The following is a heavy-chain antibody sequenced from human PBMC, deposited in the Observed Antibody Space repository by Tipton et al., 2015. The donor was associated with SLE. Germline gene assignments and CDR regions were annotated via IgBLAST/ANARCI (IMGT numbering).Heavy chain of an antibody. V-gene: IGHV4-59*11. CDR3: ARHTSLQSYWYLDL. J-gene: IGHJ2*01. CDR2: IYYSGGT. Sequence: TLSLTCTVSGGSISSHYWSWVRQPPGKGLELIGYIYYSGGTKYYNPSLKSRVTISIDTSKNQFSLRVSSVTAADTAVYYCARHTSLQSYWYLDLWGRGTLVTVSS. D-gene: IGHD4-11*01. CDR1: GGSISSHY.